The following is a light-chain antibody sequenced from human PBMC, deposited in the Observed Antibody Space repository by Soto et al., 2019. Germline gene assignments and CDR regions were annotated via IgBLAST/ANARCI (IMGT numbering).Light chain of an antibody. CDR2: WAS. V-gene: IGKV4-1*01. CDR1: QSVLYSSSNKNY. CDR3: QQYCSSPWT. J-gene: IGKJ1*01. Sequence: DIVMTQSPDSLAVSLGERATINCRSSQSVLYSSSNKNYLAWYQQKPGQPPKLLIYWASTRESGVPDRFSGSGSGTDFTLTISSLQAEDVALYYCQQYCSSPWTFGKGTKVEIK.